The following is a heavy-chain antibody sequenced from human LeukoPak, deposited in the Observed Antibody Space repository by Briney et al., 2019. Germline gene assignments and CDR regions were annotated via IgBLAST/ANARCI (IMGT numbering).Heavy chain of an antibody. CDR3: ARDTLYCSSTSCSYYFDY. Sequence: PGGSLRLSCAASGFTFSSYAMHWVSQAPGKGLEWVAVISYDGSNKYYAASVKGRFPISRDNSKNTLYLQMNSLRAEDTAVYYCARDTLYCSSTSCSYYFDYWGQGTLVTVSS. CDR1: GFTFSSYA. D-gene: IGHD2-2*01. V-gene: IGHV3-30*04. J-gene: IGHJ4*02. CDR2: ISYDGSNK.